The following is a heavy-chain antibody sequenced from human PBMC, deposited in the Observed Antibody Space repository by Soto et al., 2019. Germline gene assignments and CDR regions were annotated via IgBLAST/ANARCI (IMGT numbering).Heavy chain of an antibody. V-gene: IGHV1-18*01. D-gene: IGHD6-19*01. CDR2: ISAYNGNT. CDR1: GYTFKSYG. Sequence: GASVKVSCKASGYTFKSYGRSWVRQATGKGLEWIGWISAYNGNTNYAQKLQGRVTMTTDTSTSTAYMELRSLRSDDTAVYYCARVDELSSGWYFFDIWGQGTMVTVSS. CDR3: ARVDELSSGWYFFDI. J-gene: IGHJ3*02.